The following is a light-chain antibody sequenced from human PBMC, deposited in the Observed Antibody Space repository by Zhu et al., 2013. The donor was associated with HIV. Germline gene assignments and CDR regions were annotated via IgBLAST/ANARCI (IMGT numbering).Light chain of an antibody. CDR2: GAS. Sequence: EIVLTQSPGTLSLSPGERATLSCRASQSVSSSYLARYQQKPGQAPRLLIYGASSRATDIPDRFSGSGSGTDFTLTISRLEPEDFAVYYCQQCGSSSYTFGQGTKLEIK. V-gene: IGKV3-20*01. CDR1: QSVSSSY. J-gene: IGKJ2*01. CDR3: QQCGSSSYT.